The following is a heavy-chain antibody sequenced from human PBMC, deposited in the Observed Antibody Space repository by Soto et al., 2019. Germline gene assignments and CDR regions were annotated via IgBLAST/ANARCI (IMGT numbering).Heavy chain of an antibody. J-gene: IGHJ4*02. CDR1: GGSISSSSYY. CDR2: IYYSGST. D-gene: IGHD2-15*01. V-gene: IGHV4-39*01. CDR3: ASKYCSGGSCYSAIFDY. Sequence: SETLSLTCTVSGGSISSSSYYWGWIRQPPGKGLEWIGSIYYSGSTYYNPSLKSRVTISVDTSKNQFSLEMSFVTAADTAVYYCASKYCSGGSCYSAIFDYWGQGTLVTVSS.